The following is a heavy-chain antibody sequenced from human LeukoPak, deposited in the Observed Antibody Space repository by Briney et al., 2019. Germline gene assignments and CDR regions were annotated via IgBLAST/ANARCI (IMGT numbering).Heavy chain of an antibody. V-gene: IGHV4-59*02. CDR1: GGFVSRES. Sequence: SETLSLTCTVSGGFVSRESWTWIRQFPDKRLEWIGYISHSGASDYKPSLESRVTISRDTPKNQFFLNLNAVTAADTAVYYCVRETSGSSRTEYWGQGTLVTVSS. CDR3: VRETSGSSRTEY. CDR2: ISHSGAS. D-gene: IGHD6-13*01. J-gene: IGHJ4*02.